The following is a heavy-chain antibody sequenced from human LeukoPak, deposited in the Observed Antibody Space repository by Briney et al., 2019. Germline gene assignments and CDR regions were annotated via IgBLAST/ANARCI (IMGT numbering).Heavy chain of an antibody. J-gene: IGHJ4*02. D-gene: IGHD6-13*01. Sequence: GGSLRLSCAASGFTFSSYAMSWLRQAPGKGLEWVSAISGSGGTTYFADSVKGRFTISRDNSKNMLYLQMNSLRAEDTAIYYCAKEGARQLTDDYWGQGTLVTVSS. CDR1: GFTFSSYA. V-gene: IGHV3-23*01. CDR2: ISGSGGTT. CDR3: AKEGARQLTDDY.